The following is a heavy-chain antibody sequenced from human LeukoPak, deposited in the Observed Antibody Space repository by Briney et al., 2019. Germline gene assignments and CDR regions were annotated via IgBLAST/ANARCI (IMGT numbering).Heavy chain of an antibody. D-gene: IGHD3-9*01. J-gene: IGHJ4*02. Sequence: PGGSLRLSCLDSGFRFSTYALHWVRQAPGKGLEFVSAISSNGAITYYADSVKGRFTISRDNSKNTLYLQLRSLRAEATAVYYCVKERYYDILAGYLYFWGQGTLVTVSS. CDR3: VKERYYDILAGYLYF. V-gene: IGHV3-64D*06. CDR2: ISSNGAIT. CDR1: GFRFSTYA.